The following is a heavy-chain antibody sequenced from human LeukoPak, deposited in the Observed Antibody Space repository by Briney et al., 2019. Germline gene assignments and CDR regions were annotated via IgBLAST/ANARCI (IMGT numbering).Heavy chain of an antibody. CDR1: GFTFSTYT. Sequence: GGSLRLSCAASGFTFSTYTMNWVRQAPGKGLEWVSSVSGSSTYIYYADSVKGRFTISRDNAKNSLYLQMNSLRAEDTAVYYCVREDLGVDYWGQGTLVTVSS. J-gene: IGHJ4*02. D-gene: IGHD3-16*01. CDR2: VSGSSTYI. CDR3: VREDLGVDY. V-gene: IGHV3-21*01.